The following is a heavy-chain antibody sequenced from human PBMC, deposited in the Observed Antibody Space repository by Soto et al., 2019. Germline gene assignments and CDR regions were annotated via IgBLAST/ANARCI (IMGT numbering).Heavy chain of an antibody. V-gene: IGHV4-4*02. CDR2: IYHSGST. CDR1: SGSISSSNW. CDR3: ASGFWSGYYAH. Sequence: SETLSLTCAVASGSISSSNWWSWVRQPPGKGLEWIGEIYHSGSTNYSPSLKSRVTISVDKSKNQFSLKLSSVTAADTAVYYCASGFWSGYYAHWGQGTLVTVSS. D-gene: IGHD3-3*01. J-gene: IGHJ4*02.